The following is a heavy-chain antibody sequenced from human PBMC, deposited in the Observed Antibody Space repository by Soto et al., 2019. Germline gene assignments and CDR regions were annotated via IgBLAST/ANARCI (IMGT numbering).Heavy chain of an antibody. D-gene: IGHD3-3*01. V-gene: IGHV3-11*01. Sequence: GGSLRLSCAASGFTFSDYYMSWIRQAPGKGLEWVSYISSSGSTIYYADSVKGRFTISRDNAKNSLYLQMNSLRAEDTAVYYCARDVTIFGVARYYYYYMDVWGKGTTVTVSS. CDR1: GFTFSDYY. CDR2: ISSSGSTI. J-gene: IGHJ6*03. CDR3: ARDVTIFGVARYYYYYMDV.